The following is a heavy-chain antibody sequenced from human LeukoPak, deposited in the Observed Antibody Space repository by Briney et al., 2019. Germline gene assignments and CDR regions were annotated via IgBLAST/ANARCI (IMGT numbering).Heavy chain of an antibody. Sequence: PGGSLRLSCAASGFTVSSNYMSWVRQAPGKGLEWVSLIRGDGRTTSYAGSVKGRFTISRDNSKNSLYLQMSSLRGEDTAMYYCAKDAVAGTWLHYWGQGTLVTVSS. CDR2: IRGDGRTT. J-gene: IGHJ4*02. D-gene: IGHD6-19*01. CDR1: GFTVSSNY. V-gene: IGHV3-43*02. CDR3: AKDAVAGTWLHY.